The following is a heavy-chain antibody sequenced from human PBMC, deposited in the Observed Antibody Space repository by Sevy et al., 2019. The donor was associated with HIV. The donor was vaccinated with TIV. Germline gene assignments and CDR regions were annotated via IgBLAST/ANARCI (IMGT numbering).Heavy chain of an antibody. J-gene: IGHJ3*02. CDR3: ARDSGSWYNAFDI. CDR2: INHSGST. Sequence: SETLSLTCAVYGGSFSGYYWSWIRQPPGKGLEWIGEINHSGSTNYNPSLKRRVTISVDTSKNQFSLKLSSVTAADTAVYYCARDSGSWYNAFDIWGQGTMVTVSS. V-gene: IGHV4-34*01. D-gene: IGHD6-13*01. CDR1: GGSFSGYY.